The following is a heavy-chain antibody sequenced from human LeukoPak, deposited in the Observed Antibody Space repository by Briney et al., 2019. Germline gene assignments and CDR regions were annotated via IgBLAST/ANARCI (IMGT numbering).Heavy chain of an antibody. Sequence: SVKVSCKASGGTFSSYAISWVRQAPGQGFEWMGGIIPIFGTANYAQKFQGRVTITADKSTSTAYMELSSLRSEDTAVYYCARGDSGWSPVDYWGQGTLVTVSS. V-gene: IGHV1-69*06. D-gene: IGHD6-19*01. CDR2: IIPIFGTA. CDR3: ARGDSGWSPVDY. CDR1: GGTFSSYA. J-gene: IGHJ4*02.